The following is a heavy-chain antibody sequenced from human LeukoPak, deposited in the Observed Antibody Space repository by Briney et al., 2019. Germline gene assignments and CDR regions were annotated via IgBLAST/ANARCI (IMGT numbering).Heavy chain of an antibody. CDR2: ITGSSIYT. CDR3: VRDISGYYFDY. CDR1: GFTFSDYH. D-gene: IGHD3-22*01. Sequence: GGSLRLSCAASGFTFSDYHMTWIRQAPGKGLEWVSYITGSSIYTRYADSVKGRFTISRDNAKNSLYLQMNSLRAEDTALYYCVRDISGYYFDYWGQGTLVTVSS. J-gene: IGHJ4*02. V-gene: IGHV3-11*05.